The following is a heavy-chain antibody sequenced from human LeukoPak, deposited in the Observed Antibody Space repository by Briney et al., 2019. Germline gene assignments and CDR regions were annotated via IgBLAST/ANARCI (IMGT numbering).Heavy chain of an antibody. CDR2: IYSGGST. CDR3: ALQSFDTGDSDYFDY. D-gene: IGHD4-17*01. CDR1: GFTVSRNC. V-gene: IGHV3-66*04. Sequence: PGGSVTLVYPASGFTVSRNCMTWVRQAPGKGLVWVSVIYSGGSTYYADSVKGRFTISRDNSKNTLYLQMNNLRAEDTAVYYCALQSFDTGDSDYFDYWGQGTLVTVSS. J-gene: IGHJ4*02.